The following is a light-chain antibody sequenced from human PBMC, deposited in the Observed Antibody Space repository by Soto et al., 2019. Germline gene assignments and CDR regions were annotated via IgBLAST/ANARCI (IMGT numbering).Light chain of an antibody. CDR3: LQHYAFPFT. Sequence: DIPMTQSPSSLSASVGGRVTITCRASQDIGTSLDWFQQKPGTAPKRLIYTISDLQSGVPSRFSGGGSGTEFTLTISSLQPEDSATYYCLQHYAFPFTFGPGTKVHV. V-gene: IGKV1-17*01. CDR1: QDIGTS. CDR2: TIS. J-gene: IGKJ3*01.